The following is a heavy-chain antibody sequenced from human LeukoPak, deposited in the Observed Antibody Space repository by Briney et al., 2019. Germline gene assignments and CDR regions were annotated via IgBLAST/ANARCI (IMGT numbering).Heavy chain of an antibody. CDR1: GFTFSSYG. V-gene: IGHV3-30*18. J-gene: IGHJ4*02. CDR3: AKEYSSSWYNRYYFDY. CDR2: ISYDGSNK. Sequence: GRSLRLSCAASGFTFSSYGMHWVRQAPGKGLEWVAVISYDGSNKYYADSVKGRFTISRDNSKNTLYLQMNSLRAEDTAVYYCAKEYSSSWYNRYYFDYWGQGTLVTVSS. D-gene: IGHD6-13*01.